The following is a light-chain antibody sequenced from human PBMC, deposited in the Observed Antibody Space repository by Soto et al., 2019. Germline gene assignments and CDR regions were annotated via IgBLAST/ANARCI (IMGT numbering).Light chain of an antibody. CDR3: AAWDDSLSGYV. V-gene: IGLV1-44*01. Sequence: QSVLTQPPSASGTPGQRVTISCSGTSSNIGTYTVNWYQQLPGTAPKLLIYTDYQRPSGVPDRFSGSKSGTSASLAISGLQAEDGADYYCAAWDDSLSGYVFGTGTKVTVL. CDR1: SSNIGTYT. CDR2: TDY. J-gene: IGLJ1*01.